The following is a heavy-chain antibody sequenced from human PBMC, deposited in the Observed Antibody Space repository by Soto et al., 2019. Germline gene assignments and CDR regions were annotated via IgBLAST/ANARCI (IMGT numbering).Heavy chain of an antibody. CDR3: AKDGRVVAASDYFDS. CDR1: GFTFTNHG. D-gene: IGHD2-15*01. J-gene: IGHJ4*02. CDR2: VSYDGSNK. V-gene: IGHV3-30*18. Sequence: QVQLVESGGGVVQPGRSQRLSCAASGFTFTNHGMHWVRQAPGKGLEWVAVVSYDGSNKYYADSVNGRFTISRDNSEDTLYLQMNSLRAEDTSVYYCAKDGRVVAASDYFDSWGQGILVTVSP.